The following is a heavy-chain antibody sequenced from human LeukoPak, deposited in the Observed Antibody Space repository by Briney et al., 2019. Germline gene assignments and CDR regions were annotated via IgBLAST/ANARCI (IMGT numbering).Heavy chain of an antibody. J-gene: IGHJ4*02. D-gene: IGHD5-24*01. V-gene: IGHV1-69*05. Sequence: ASVKVSCKASGGTFSSYAISWVRQAPGQGLEWMGGIIPIFGTANYAQKFQGRVTMTRDTSTSTVYMELSSLRSEDTAVYYCARGYLDGYNPLADYWGQGTLVTVSS. CDR2: IIPIFGTA. CDR1: GGTFSSYA. CDR3: ARGYLDGYNPLADY.